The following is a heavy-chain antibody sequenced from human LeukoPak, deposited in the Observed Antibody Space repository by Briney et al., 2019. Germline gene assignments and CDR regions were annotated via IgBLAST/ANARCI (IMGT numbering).Heavy chain of an antibody. V-gene: IGHV1-18*01. CDR2: ISANNGKT. Sequence: ASVKVSCKASGYTFTSYGISWVRQAPGQGLEWMGWISANNGKTNYAQKFQGRVTMTTDTSTSTAYMELRSLRSDDTAVYYCARDPMLWFGELPFDYWGQGTLVTVSS. J-gene: IGHJ4*02. D-gene: IGHD3-10*01. CDR1: GYTFTSYG. CDR3: ARDPMLWFGELPFDY.